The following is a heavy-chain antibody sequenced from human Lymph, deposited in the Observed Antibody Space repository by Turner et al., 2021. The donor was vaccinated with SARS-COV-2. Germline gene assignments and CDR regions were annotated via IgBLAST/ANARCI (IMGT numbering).Heavy chain of an antibody. D-gene: IGHD3-10*01. J-gene: IGHJ4*02. CDR1: GDTFTGYY. CDR2: INPSSGGT. Sequence: QVQLVQSGAEVKQPGSSVKVSCKASGDTFTGYYIHWVRQAPGQGLEWMGWINPSSGGTNYAQRVQGRVTMTRDTSHSTAYMQLSRLRSDDTAVYYCARSRDLQSMVRGVDPFDYWGQGTLVTVSS. V-gene: IGHV1-2*02. CDR3: ARSRDLQSMVRGVDPFDY.